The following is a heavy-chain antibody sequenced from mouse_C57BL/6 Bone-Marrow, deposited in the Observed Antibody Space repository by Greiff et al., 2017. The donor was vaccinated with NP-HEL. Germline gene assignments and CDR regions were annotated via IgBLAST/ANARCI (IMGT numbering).Heavy chain of an antibody. V-gene: IGHV1-69*01. CDR1: GYTFTSYW. J-gene: IGHJ2*01. CDR3: ASSSSYPFDY. D-gene: IGHD1-1*01. CDR2: FDPSDSYT. Sequence: VQLQQPGAELVMPGASVKLSCTASGYTFTSYWMPWVKQRPGQGLEWIGEFDPSDSYTNYNQKFKGKSTLTVDKSSSTAYMQLSSLTSEDSAVYYCASSSSYPFDYWGQGTTLTVSS.